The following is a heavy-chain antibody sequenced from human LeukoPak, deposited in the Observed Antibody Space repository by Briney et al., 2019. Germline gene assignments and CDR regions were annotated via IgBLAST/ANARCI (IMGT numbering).Heavy chain of an antibody. CDR1: GGTFSSYA. Sequence: SVKVSCKASGGTFSSYAIRWVRQAPGQGLEWMGGIIPIFGTANYAQKFQGRVTMTRDTSISTAYMELNTLRSDDTAVYYCATYGWLVQGFYFDYWGQGTLVTVSS. D-gene: IGHD6-19*01. CDR2: IIPIFGTA. J-gene: IGHJ4*02. V-gene: IGHV1-69*05. CDR3: ATYGWLVQGFYFDY.